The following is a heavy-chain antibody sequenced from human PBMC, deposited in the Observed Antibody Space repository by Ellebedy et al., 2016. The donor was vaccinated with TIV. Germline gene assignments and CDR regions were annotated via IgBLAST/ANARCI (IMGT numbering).Heavy chain of an antibody. CDR1: GFSFSDYA. CDR2: FSDST. CDR3: ARDRETRSGNVFDP. D-gene: IGHD3-3*01. V-gene: IGHV3-23*01. Sequence: GESLKISCAASGFSFSDYAMTWVRQAPGKGLEWVSHFSDSTYYADSVKGRFTISRDNSNNILYLHMNSLRAEDTAVYYCARDRETRSGNVFDPWGQGTLVTVSS. J-gene: IGHJ5*02.